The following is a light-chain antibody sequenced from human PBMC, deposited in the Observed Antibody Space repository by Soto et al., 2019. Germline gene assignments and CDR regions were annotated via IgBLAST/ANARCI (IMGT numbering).Light chain of an antibody. V-gene: IGKV1-39*01. J-gene: IGKJ5*01. Sequence: DIQMTQSPSSLSASVGDRVTITCQASQSISSYLNWYQQKPGKAPKFLIYAASSLQSGVPSRFSGSGSGTDFTLTISSLQPEDFATYYCQQSYSAPITFGQGTRLEIK. CDR1: QSISSY. CDR3: QQSYSAPIT. CDR2: AAS.